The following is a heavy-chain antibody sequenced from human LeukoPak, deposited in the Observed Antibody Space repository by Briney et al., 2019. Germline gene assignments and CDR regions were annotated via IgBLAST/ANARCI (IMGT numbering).Heavy chain of an antibody. CDR3: AIRSRYSSSWYLLGY. CDR2: ISGSGGST. V-gene: IGHV3-23*01. CDR1: GFTFDDYA. Sequence: GGSLRLSCAASGFTFDDYAMHWVRQAPGKGLEWVSAISGSGGSTYYADSVKGRFTISRDNSKNTLYLQMNSLRAEDTAVYYCAIRSRYSSSWYLLGYWGQGTLVTVSS. D-gene: IGHD6-13*01. J-gene: IGHJ4*02.